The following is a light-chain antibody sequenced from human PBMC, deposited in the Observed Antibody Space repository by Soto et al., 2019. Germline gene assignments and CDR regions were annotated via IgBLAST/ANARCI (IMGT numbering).Light chain of an antibody. V-gene: IGKV3-20*01. CDR2: GAY. Sequence: EIVLTQSPGTLSVSPGERVTLSCRASQSISSSYLAWYQQRPGQAPRLLIFGAYYRATGIPDRFSGSGSGTDFTLTISRLEPEDFAVYYCQQYNSSPPEFTFGPGTKVDSK. CDR1: QSISSSY. CDR3: QQYNSSPPEFT. J-gene: IGKJ3*01.